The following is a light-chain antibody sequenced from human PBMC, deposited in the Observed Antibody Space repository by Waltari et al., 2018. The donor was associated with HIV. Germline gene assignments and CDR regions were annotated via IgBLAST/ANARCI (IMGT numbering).Light chain of an antibody. CDR3: QQYNNWPSLT. Sequence: DIVMTPSPATLSLSPGERTTLSCRASQSVTSNLAWYQQKPGQAPRLLIYGASTRATGIPARFSGSGSGTEFTLTISSLQSEDFAVYYCQQYNNWPSLTFGGGTKVEI. CDR2: GAS. J-gene: IGKJ4*01. CDR1: QSVTSN. V-gene: IGKV3-15*01.